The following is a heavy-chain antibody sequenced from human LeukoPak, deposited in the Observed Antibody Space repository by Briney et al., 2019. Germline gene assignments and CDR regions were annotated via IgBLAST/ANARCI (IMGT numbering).Heavy chain of an antibody. CDR2: ISAYNGNT. CDR3: ARCRGVLLWFGELTAVDAFDI. Sequence: ASVKVSCKASGYTFTSYGISWVRQAPGQGLEWMGWISAYNGNTNYAQKLQGRVTMTTDTSTRTAYMELRSLRSDDTAVYYCARCRGVLLWFGELTAVDAFDIWGQGTMVTVSS. D-gene: IGHD3-10*01. CDR1: GYTFTSYG. J-gene: IGHJ3*02. V-gene: IGHV1-18*01.